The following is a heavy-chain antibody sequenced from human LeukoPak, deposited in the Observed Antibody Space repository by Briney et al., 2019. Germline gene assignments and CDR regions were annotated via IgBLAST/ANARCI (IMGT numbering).Heavy chain of an antibody. Sequence: GGSLRLSCAASGFTFSSYSMNWVRQAPGKGLEWVSSISSSSSYIYYADSVKGRFTISRDDAKNSLSLQMNSLRAEDTAVYYCAELGITMIGGVWGKGTTVTISS. CDR3: AELGITMIGGV. CDR2: ISSSSSYI. V-gene: IGHV3-21*01. CDR1: GFTFSSYS. D-gene: IGHD3-10*02. J-gene: IGHJ6*04.